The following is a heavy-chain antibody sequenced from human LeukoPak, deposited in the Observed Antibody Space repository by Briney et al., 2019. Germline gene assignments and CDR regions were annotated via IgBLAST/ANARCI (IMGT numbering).Heavy chain of an antibody. Sequence: GGSLRLSCAASTFIVSSSHMTWVRQTPGKGLGWVSVIYSGGSTFYADSVKDRFTISRDNSRNTLYLQMNSLRAEDTAVYYCARGRNYFPIDYWGQGTLVTVSS. V-gene: IGHV3-53*01. CDR3: ARGRNYFPIDY. J-gene: IGHJ4*02. CDR1: TFIVSSSH. CDR2: IYSGGST. D-gene: IGHD2/OR15-2a*01.